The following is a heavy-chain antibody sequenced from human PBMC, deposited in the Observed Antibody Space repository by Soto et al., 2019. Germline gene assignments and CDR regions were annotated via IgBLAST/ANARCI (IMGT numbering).Heavy chain of an antibody. Sequence: SETLSLTCTVSGGSISSVGYYWSWIRQHPGKGLEWIGYIYYSGNTNYNPSLNSRVTISVDTSKNQFSLRLSSVTAADTAVYYCARVSGSYYHVYYFDYWGQGTLVTVSS. CDR2: IYYSGNT. D-gene: IGHD1-26*01. J-gene: IGHJ4*02. CDR3: ARVSGSYYHVYYFDY. CDR1: GGSISSVGYY. V-gene: IGHV4-61*08.